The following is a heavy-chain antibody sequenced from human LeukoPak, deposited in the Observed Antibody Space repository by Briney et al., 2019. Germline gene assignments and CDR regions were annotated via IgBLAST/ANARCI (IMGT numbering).Heavy chain of an antibody. V-gene: IGHV4-59*01. CDR2: IYYSGST. CDR3: ARASYGTGAFDY. CDR1: GGSISSYY. Sequence: LSETLSLTCTVSGGSISSYYWSWIRQPPGKGLEWIGYIYYSGSTNYNPSLKSRVTISVDTSKNQFSLKLSSVTAADTAVYYCARASYGTGAFDYWGQGTLVTVSS. J-gene: IGHJ4*02. D-gene: IGHD3-10*01.